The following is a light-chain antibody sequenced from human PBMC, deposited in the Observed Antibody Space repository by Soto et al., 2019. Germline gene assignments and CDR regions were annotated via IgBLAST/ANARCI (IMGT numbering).Light chain of an antibody. J-gene: IGKJ4*01. Sequence: DIQMTQSPSSLSVSVGDRVTITCRASQSSSSYLNWYEQKPGKAPKLLIYAASTLQSGVPSRFSGGGSGTAFTLTISSLPPEDFGTYYWQQSYSSPVTFGGGTKVEIK. CDR2: AAS. CDR3: QQSYSSPVT. CDR1: QSSSSY. V-gene: IGKV1-39*01.